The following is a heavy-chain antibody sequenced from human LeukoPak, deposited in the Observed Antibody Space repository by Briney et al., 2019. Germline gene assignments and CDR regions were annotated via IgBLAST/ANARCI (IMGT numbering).Heavy chain of an antibody. CDR3: ATVSENYESSGFRGGSVGY. V-gene: IGHV3-15*01. CDR1: GFTFSNAW. Sequence: PGGSLRLSCAVSGFTFSNAWMSWVRQAPGKGPEWVGRIKRKINGGTTDYAAPVKGRFTISRDDSKNTLYLQMNSLKTEDTAVYYCATVSENYESSGFRGGSVGYWGQGTLVTVSS. CDR2: IKRKINGGTT. J-gene: IGHJ4*02. D-gene: IGHD3-22*01.